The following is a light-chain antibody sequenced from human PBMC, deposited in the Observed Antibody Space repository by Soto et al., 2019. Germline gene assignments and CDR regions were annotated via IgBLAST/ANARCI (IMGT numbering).Light chain of an antibody. J-gene: IGKJ4*01. Sequence: EIVLTQSPATLSVSQGEKATLSCRASQSVSSNLAWYQQKPGQAPSLLIYGASTRATGIPARFSGSGSGTEFTLTISSLQSEDFAVYYCQQYNNWPRTFGGGTKVDI. CDR3: QQYNNWPRT. CDR2: GAS. V-gene: IGKV3-15*01. CDR1: QSVSSN.